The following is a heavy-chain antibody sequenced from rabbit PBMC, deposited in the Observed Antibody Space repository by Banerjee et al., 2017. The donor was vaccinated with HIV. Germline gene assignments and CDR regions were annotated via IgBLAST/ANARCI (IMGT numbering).Heavy chain of an antibody. CDR1: GFSFSSSNY. Sequence: QSLEESGGGLVQLEGPLTLTCKVSGFSFSSSNYMCWVRQAPGKGLEWIACIYAGGDGSTYYATWAKGRFTISKTSSTTVTLQMTSLTAADTATYFCARQSFDVGDGYDLWGQGTLVTVS. CDR3: ARQSFDVGDGYDL. J-gene: IGHJ4*01. CDR2: IYAGGDGST. D-gene: IGHD6-1*01. V-gene: IGHV1S40*01.